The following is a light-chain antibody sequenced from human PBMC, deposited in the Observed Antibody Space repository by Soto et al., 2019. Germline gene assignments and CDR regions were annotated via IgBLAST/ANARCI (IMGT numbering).Light chain of an antibody. J-gene: IGLJ1*01. CDR1: SSDVGGYNY. V-gene: IGLV2-14*03. CDR2: DVS. CDR3: SSYTSSSTYG. Sequence: QSALTQPASVSGSPGQSIAISCTGTSSDVGGYNYVSWYQHHPGKAPTVMIYDVSNRPSGVSDRFSGSKSGNTASLTISGLQADDEADYYCSSYTSSSTYGFGTGTKVTVL.